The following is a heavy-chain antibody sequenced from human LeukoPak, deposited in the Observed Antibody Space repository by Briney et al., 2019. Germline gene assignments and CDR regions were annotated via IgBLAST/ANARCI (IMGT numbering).Heavy chain of an antibody. V-gene: IGHV3-48*03. CDR3: ARDGMVRGVIIWDAFDI. J-gene: IGHJ3*02. CDR1: GFTFNIHE. Sequence: GGSLRLSCAASGFTFNIHEMNWVRLAPGKGLEWVSFISSSGSTIYYADSVKGRFTISRDNAKNSLYLQMNSLRAEDTAVYYCARDGMVRGVIIWDAFDIWGQGTMVTVSS. CDR2: ISSSGSTI. D-gene: IGHD3-10*01.